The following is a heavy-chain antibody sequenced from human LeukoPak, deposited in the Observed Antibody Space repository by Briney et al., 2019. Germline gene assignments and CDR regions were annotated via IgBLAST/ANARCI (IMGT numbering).Heavy chain of an antibody. D-gene: IGHD4-17*01. Sequence: GGSLRLSCAASGFNFNSHGMHWVRQAPGKGLEWVALIPSDGSYTYYADSVKGRFTISRDNSKNTLSLQMNSVRPDDTAVYYCAKDRYGDYGPFDNWGQGTMVTVSS. J-gene: IGHJ3*02. CDR1: GFNFNSHG. V-gene: IGHV3-30*18. CDR3: AKDRYGDYGPFDN. CDR2: IPSDGSYT.